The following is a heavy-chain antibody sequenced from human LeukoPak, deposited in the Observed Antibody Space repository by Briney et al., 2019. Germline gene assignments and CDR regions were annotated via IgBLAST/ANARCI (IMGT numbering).Heavy chain of an antibody. Sequence: PGGSLRLSCAASGFTFSSYGMHWVRQAPGKGLEWVAVIWYDGSNKFYAGSVKGRFTISRDNSKNTLYLQMNSLRAEDTAVYYCARGPGIAVAGTDFDYWGQGTLVTVSS. CDR3: ARGPGIAVAGTDFDY. J-gene: IGHJ4*02. CDR2: IWYDGSNK. V-gene: IGHV3-33*01. D-gene: IGHD6-19*01. CDR1: GFTFSSYG.